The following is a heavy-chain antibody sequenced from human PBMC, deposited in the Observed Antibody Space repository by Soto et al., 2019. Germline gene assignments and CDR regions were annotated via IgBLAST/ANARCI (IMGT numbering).Heavy chain of an antibody. J-gene: IGHJ4*02. CDR2: ISGSGGST. Sequence: GGSLRLSCAASGFTFSSYAMSWVRQAPGKGLEWVSAISGSGGSTYYADSVKGRFTISRDNSKNTLYLQMNSLRAEDTAVYYCAKGQSPHPNYGDGEDYWGQGTLVTVSS. D-gene: IGHD4-17*01. CDR3: AKGQSPHPNYGDGEDY. CDR1: GFTFSSYA. V-gene: IGHV3-23*01.